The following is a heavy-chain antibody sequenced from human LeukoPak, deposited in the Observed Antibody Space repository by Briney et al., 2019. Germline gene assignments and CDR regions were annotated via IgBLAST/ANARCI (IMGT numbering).Heavy chain of an antibody. Sequence: ASVKVSCKASGYTFTGYYMHWVRQAPGQGLEWMGWINPNSGGTNYAQKFQGRVTMTRDTSISTAYMELSRLRSDDTAVYHCARGAAIFGVVYLYYFDYWGQGILVTVSS. CDR3: ARGAAIFGVVYLYYFDY. D-gene: IGHD3-3*01. CDR1: GYTFTGYY. V-gene: IGHV1-2*02. CDR2: INPNSGGT. J-gene: IGHJ4*02.